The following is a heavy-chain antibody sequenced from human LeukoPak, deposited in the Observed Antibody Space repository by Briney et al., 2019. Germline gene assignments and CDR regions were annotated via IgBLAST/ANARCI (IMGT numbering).Heavy chain of an antibody. Sequence: GGSLRLSCAASGFTFSSYGMHWVRQAPGKGLEWVAVIWYDGSNKYYADSVKGRFTISRDNSKNTLYLQMNSLRAEDTAVYYCAKDRSYSYGTHYFDYWGRGTLVTVSS. J-gene: IGHJ4*02. CDR3: AKDRSYSYGTHYFDY. D-gene: IGHD5-18*01. CDR2: IWYDGSNK. CDR1: GFTFSSYG. V-gene: IGHV3-33*06.